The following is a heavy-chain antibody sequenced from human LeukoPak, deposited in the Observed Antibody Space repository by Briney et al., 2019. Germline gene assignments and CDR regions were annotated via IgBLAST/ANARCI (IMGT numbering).Heavy chain of an antibody. J-gene: IGHJ4*02. Sequence: GGSLRLSCAASGFTFSSYAMSWARQAPGKGLEWVSAFSGSGGSTYYADSVKGRFTISRDISMNTLYLQMDSLRAEDTAAYYCARGKDHDFWNPFDHWGQGTLVTVSS. CDR1: GFTFSSYA. CDR3: ARGKDHDFWNPFDH. D-gene: IGHD3-3*01. CDR2: FSGSGGST. V-gene: IGHV3-23*01.